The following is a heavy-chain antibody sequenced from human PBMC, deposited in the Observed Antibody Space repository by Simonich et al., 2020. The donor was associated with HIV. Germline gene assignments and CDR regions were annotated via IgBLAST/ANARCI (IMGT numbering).Heavy chain of an antibody. V-gene: IGHV4-34*01. J-gene: IGHJ3*02. CDR1: GGSFSGYY. CDR2: INHSGRN. D-gene: IGHD1-1*01. Sequence: QVQLQQWGAGLLKPSETLSLTCAVYGGSFSGYYWSWIRQPPGRGLEWFGEINHSGRNNSNPSHKSRGTISVDTSKNQFSLKLNSVTAADTAVYYCARETKGGTSPLAFDAFDIWGQGTMVTVSS. CDR3: ARETKGGTSPLAFDAFDI.